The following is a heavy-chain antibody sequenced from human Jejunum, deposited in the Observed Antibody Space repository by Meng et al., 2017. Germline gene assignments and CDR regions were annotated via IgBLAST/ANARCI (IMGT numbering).Heavy chain of an antibody. CDR2: INSNSDGT. CDR1: GYTFTGYY. Sequence: ASVKVSCKASGYTFTGYYMHWLRQAPGQGLEWMGWINSNSDGTMYAQKFQGRVTITRDTSINTADMELRSLISDDTAAYYCARELTSTIVGYDHWGQGALVTVSS. V-gene: IGHV1-2*02. J-gene: IGHJ5*02. D-gene: IGHD1-26*01. CDR3: ARELTSTIVGYDH.